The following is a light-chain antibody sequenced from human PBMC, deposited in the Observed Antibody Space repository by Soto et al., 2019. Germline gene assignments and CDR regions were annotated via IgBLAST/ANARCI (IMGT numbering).Light chain of an antibody. Sequence: DIERTQSPASLSPSVEDRVIITCRASQSISNHLNWYQQKPGKAPKLLSFAASSLQSGVPSRFSGSRSGPEFTLTISSLQPEDFATYYCQQSYSSPPTFGQGTKVDIK. CDR2: AAS. CDR1: QSISNH. J-gene: IGKJ1*01. V-gene: IGKV1-39*01. CDR3: QQSYSSPPT.